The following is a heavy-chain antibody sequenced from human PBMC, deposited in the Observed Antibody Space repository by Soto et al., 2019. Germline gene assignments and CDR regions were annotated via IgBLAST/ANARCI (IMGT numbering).Heavy chain of an antibody. Sequence: SETLSLTCNVSGASISSFAYYWAWIRQPPGKGLEWIGTVYYNENTYYNPSLKSRVTISVDTAKNQFSLNLRSVTAADTAVYFCARRERYYGSPGWFDPWGQGTLVTVSS. J-gene: IGHJ5*02. CDR1: GASISSFAYY. CDR3: ARRERYYGSPGWFDP. D-gene: IGHD3-10*01. CDR2: VYYNENT. V-gene: IGHV4-39*01.